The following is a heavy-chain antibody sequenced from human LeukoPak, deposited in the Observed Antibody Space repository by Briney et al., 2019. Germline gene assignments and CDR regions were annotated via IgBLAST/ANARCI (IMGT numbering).Heavy chain of an antibody. CDR2: INAANGNT. D-gene: IGHD6-19*01. V-gene: IGHV1-3*01. J-gene: IGHJ5*02. CDR1: GYTFTSYT. CDR3: ARGAPIRVAVAATFDP. Sequence: ASVKVSCKASGYTFTSYTMHWVRQAPGQRLEWMGWINAANGNTQYSQKFQGRVTITRDTSASTAYMELSSLRSEDTAVYYCARGAPIRVAVAATFDPWGQGTLVTVPS.